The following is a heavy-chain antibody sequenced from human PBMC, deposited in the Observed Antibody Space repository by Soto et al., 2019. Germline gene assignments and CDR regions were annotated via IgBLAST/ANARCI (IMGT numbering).Heavy chain of an antibody. J-gene: IGHJ6*02. CDR1: GGSISSYY. Sequence: QVQLQESGPGLVKPSETLSLTCTVSGGSISSYYWSWIRQPPGKGLEWIGYIYYSGSTNYNPSLKSRVTISVDTSKNQFSLKLSSVTAADTAVYYCARRRVYLWGGYYGMDVWGQGTTVTVSS. D-gene: IGHD3-16*01. CDR3: ARRRVYLWGGYYGMDV. CDR2: IYYSGST. V-gene: IGHV4-59*08.